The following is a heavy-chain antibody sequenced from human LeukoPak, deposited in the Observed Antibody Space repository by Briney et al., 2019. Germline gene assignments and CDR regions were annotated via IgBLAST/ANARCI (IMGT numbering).Heavy chain of an antibody. CDR3: TTARGYSYGSSYFDY. CDR1: GFTFSNAW. V-gene: IGHV3-15*01. CDR2: IKSKTDGGTT. D-gene: IGHD5-18*01. J-gene: IGHJ4*02. Sequence: GGSLRLSCAASGFTFSNAWMSWVRQAPGKGLEWVGRIKSKTDGGTTDYAAPVKGRFTISRDDSKNTLYLQMNSLKTEDTAVYYCTTARGYSYGSSYFDYRGQGTLVTVSS.